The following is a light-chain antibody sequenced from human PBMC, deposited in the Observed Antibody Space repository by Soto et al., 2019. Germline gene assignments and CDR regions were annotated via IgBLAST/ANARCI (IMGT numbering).Light chain of an antibody. CDR3: QQRSNWPPIT. J-gene: IGKJ5*01. Sequence: EVVLTQSPATLSLSPGERATLSCRASQSIRTSLAWYQQKPGQAPRLVIFDASNRANGVPARFGGSGSGTDFTLTISSLEPEDFAVYYCQQRSNWPPITFGQGTRLEIK. V-gene: IGKV3-11*01. CDR1: QSIRTS. CDR2: DAS.